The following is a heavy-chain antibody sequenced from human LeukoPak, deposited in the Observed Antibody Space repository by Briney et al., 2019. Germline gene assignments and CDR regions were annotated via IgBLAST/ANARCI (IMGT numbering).Heavy chain of an antibody. CDR3: AKASSSGYYYSYFDF. Sequence: PGGSLRLPCAASGFTFSSYAMSWVRQAPGKGLEWVSAISGSGGSTYYADSVKGRFTISRDNSRNTLYMQMNSLRAEDTAVYYCAKASSSGYYYSYFDFWGQGTLVTVSS. CDR2: ISGSGGST. V-gene: IGHV3-23*01. D-gene: IGHD3-22*01. CDR1: GFTFSSYA. J-gene: IGHJ4*02.